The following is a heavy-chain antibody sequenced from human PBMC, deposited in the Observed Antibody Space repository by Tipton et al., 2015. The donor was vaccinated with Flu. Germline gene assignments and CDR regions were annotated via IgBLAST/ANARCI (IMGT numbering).Heavy chain of an antibody. Sequence: SLRLSCAASGFTFSSYAMHWVRQAPGKGLEWVAVISYDGSNKYYADSVKGRFTISRDNSKNTLYLQMNSLRAEDTAVHYCASDPYGDYVGFDPWGQGTLVTVSS. CDR2: ISYDGSNK. V-gene: IGHV3-30*01. D-gene: IGHD4-17*01. CDR1: GFTFSSYA. J-gene: IGHJ5*02. CDR3: ASDPYGDYVGFDP.